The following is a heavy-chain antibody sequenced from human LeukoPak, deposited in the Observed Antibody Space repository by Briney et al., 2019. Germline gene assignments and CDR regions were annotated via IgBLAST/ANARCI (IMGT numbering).Heavy chain of an antibody. CDR3: AKDGESAAGTDWYFDL. CDR1: GFTCGTYS. V-gene: IGHV3-30*18. J-gene: IGHJ2*01. D-gene: IGHD6-13*01. CDR2: ISYDGNTK. Sequence: GGSVRLSCAASGFTCGTYSMNWVRQAPGKGLEWVAVISYDGNTKYYADSVKGRFAITRDNSKNTLYLQMNSLRAEDTAVYYCAKDGESAAGTDWYFDLWGRGTLVTVSS.